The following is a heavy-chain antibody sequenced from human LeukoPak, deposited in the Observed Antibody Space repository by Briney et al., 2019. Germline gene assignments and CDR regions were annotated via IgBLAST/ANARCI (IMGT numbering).Heavy chain of an antibody. D-gene: IGHD6-13*01. J-gene: IGHJ4*02. Sequence: GGSLRLSCAASGFTFSSYGMHWVRQAPGKGLEWVAVISYDGSNKYYADSVKDRFTISRDNSKNTLYLQMNSLRAEDTAVYYCAKANRASSWYEIDYWGQGTLVTVSS. CDR2: ISYDGSNK. V-gene: IGHV3-30*18. CDR3: AKANRASSWYEIDY. CDR1: GFTFSSYG.